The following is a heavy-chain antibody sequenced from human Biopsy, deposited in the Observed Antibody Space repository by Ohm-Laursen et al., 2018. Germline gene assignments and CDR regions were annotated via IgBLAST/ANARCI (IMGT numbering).Heavy chain of an antibody. D-gene: IGHD4-11*01. CDR2: ISYTGDT. CDR3: ARSNGYGDYRFDD. CDR1: GDSISSDF. V-gene: IGHV4-59*01. J-gene: IGHJ4*02. Sequence: SETLSLTCTVSGDSISSDFWSWIRQTPAKGLEWIGYISYTGDTNYNPSLESRITISLDTSKNQFSLMLSSVTTAETAVDYCARSNGYGDYRFDDWGQGTLVPVAS.